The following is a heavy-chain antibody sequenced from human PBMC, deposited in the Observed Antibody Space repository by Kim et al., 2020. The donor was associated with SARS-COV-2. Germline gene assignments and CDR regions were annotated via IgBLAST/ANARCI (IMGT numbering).Heavy chain of an antibody. V-gene: IGHV3-21*01. CDR3: AREDILTGWYYYGMDV. CDR1: GFTFSSYS. J-gene: IGHJ6*02. Sequence: GGSLRLSCAASGFTFSSYSMNWVRQAPGKGLEWVSSISSSSSYIYYADSVKGRFTISRDNAKNSLYLQMNSLRAEDTAVYYCAREDILTGWYYYGMDVWGQGTTVTVSS. CDR2: ISSSSSYI. D-gene: IGHD3-9*01.